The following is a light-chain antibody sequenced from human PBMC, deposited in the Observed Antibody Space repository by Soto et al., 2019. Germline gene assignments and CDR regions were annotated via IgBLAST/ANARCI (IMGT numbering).Light chain of an antibody. CDR3: SSYAGSNNYV. V-gene: IGLV2-8*01. CDR1: SSDVGGYNY. J-gene: IGLJ1*01. CDR2: DVS. Sequence: QLVLTQPPSASGSPGQSVTISCTGTSSDVGGYNYVSWYQHHPGKAPKLMIYDVSKRPSGVPDRFSGSKSGNTASLTVSGLQAEDEADYYCSSYAGSNNYVFGTGTKVTVL.